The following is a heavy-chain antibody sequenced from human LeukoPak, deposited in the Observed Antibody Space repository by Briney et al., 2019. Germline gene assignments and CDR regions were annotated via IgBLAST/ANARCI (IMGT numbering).Heavy chain of an antibody. D-gene: IGHD6-19*01. CDR1: RFIFSSYA. CDR2: ISWDGGST. Sequence: GGSLRLSCAASRFIFSSYAMNWVRQAPGKGLEWVSLISWDGGSTYYADSVKGRFTISRDNSKNSLYLQMNSLRAEDTALYYCAKDKRVAVAAYYFDYWGQGTLVTVSS. CDR3: AKDKRVAVAAYYFDY. V-gene: IGHV3-43D*03. J-gene: IGHJ4*02.